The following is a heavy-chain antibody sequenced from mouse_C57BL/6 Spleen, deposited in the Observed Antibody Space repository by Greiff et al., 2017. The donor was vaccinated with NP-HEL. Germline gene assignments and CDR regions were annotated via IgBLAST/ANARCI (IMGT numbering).Heavy chain of an antibody. CDR1: GYTFTGYW. D-gene: IGHD1-1*01. J-gene: IGHJ1*03. CDR2: ILPGSGST. Sequence: QVQLKESGAELMKPGASVKLSCKATGYTFTGYWIEWVKQRPGHGLEWIGEILPGSGSTNYNEKFKGKATFTADTSSNTAYMQLSSLTTEDSAIYYCARYSYYYGSSYGYFDVWGTGTTVTVSS. V-gene: IGHV1-9*01. CDR3: ARYSYYYGSSYGYFDV.